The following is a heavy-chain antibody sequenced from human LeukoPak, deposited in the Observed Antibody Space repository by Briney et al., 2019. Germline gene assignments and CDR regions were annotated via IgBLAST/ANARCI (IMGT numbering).Heavy chain of an antibody. D-gene: IGHD3-9*01. V-gene: IGHV1-8*01. Sequence: ASVKVSCKASGYTFTSYDINWVRQATGQGPEWMGWMNPNSGNTGYVQRFQGRVTMTRNTSISTAYMELNSLRSEDTAVYYCARGRFFYDILTGYYRGVEFYGMDVWGQGTTVTVSS. CDR2: MNPNSGNT. CDR1: GYTFTSYD. J-gene: IGHJ6*02. CDR3: ARGRFFYDILTGYYRGVEFYGMDV.